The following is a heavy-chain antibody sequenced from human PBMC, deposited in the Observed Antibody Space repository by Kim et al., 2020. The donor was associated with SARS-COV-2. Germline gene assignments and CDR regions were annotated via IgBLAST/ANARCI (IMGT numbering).Heavy chain of an antibody. Sequence: GGSLRLSCAASGFTFSDYYMSWIRQAPGKGLEWVSYISSSSYTNYADSVKGRFTISRDNAKNSLYLQMNSLRAEDTAVYYCATLSPIAAGTYYYYYGMDVWGQGTTVTVSS. J-gene: IGHJ6*02. D-gene: IGHD6-13*01. CDR2: ISSSSYT. CDR3: ATLSPIAAGTYYYYYGMDV. V-gene: IGHV3-11*03. CDR1: GFTFSDYY.